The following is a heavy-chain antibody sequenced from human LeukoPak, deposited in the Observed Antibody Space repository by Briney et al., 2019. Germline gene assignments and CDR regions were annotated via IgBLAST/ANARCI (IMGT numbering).Heavy chain of an antibody. D-gene: IGHD3-22*01. V-gene: IGHV1-69*13. CDR3: ARLYYYDSSGYSHEAFDI. CDR1: GGTFSSYA. CDR2: IIPIFGTA. J-gene: IGHJ3*02. Sequence: EASVKVSCTASGGTFSSYAISWVRQAPGQGLEWMGGIIPIFGTANYAQKFQGRVTITADESTSTAYMELSSLRSEDTAVYYCARLYYYDSSGYSHEAFDIWGQGTMVTVSS.